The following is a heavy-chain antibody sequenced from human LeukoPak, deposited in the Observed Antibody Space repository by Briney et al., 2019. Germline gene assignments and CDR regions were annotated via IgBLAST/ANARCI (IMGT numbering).Heavy chain of an antibody. D-gene: IGHD5-18*01. Sequence: SETLSLTCAVYGESFSGYYWSWIRQPPGKGLEWIGEINHSGSTNYNPSLKSRVTISVDTSKNLFSLKLSSVTAADTAVYYCARVHSNYLQLWLSHFDSWGQGTLVTVSS. J-gene: IGHJ4*02. V-gene: IGHV4-34*01. CDR3: ARVHSNYLQLWLSHFDS. CDR1: GESFSGYY. CDR2: INHSGST.